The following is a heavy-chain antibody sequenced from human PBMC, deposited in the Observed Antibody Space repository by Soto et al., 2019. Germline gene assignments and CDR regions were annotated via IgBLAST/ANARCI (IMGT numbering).Heavy chain of an antibody. CDR2: IFSNDEK. CDR1: GFSLSNARMG. CDR3: ARILWFGESSGYYGMDV. D-gene: IGHD3-10*01. V-gene: IGHV2-26*01. J-gene: IGHJ6*02. Sequence: SGPTLVNPTETLTLTCTVSGFSLSNARMGVSWIRQPPGKALEWLAHIFSNDEKSYSTSLKSRLTISKDTSKSQVVLTMTNMDPVDTATYYCARILWFGESSGYYGMDVWGQGTTVTVSS.